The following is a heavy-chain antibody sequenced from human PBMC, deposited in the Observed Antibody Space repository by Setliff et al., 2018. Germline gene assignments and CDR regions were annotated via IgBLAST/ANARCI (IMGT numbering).Heavy chain of an antibody. D-gene: IGHD3-22*01. CDR2: IYTDNGNT. Sequence: GASVKVSCKASGYTFSANAIHWVRQAPGQRLEWMGFIYTDNGNTKYSKNFQDRVAITRDTSTNTAFMQLSSLRSDDTAVYYCVREGVDSRSSTDYRYYMDVWGKGTTVTVSS. V-gene: IGHV1-3*04. CDR3: VREGVDSRSSTDYRYYMDV. J-gene: IGHJ6*03. CDR1: GYTFSANA.